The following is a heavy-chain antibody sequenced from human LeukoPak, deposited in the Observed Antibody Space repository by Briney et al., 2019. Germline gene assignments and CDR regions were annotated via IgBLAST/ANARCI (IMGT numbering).Heavy chain of an antibody. CDR2: IYHSGST. V-gene: IGHV4-30-2*01. CDR3: ARLGISNWFDP. J-gene: IGHJ5*02. D-gene: IGHD3-16*01. CDR1: GGSISSGGYS. Sequence: SQTLSLTCAVSGGSISSGGYSWSWIRQPPGKGLEWIGYIYHSGSTYYNPSLKSRVTISVDTSKNQFSLKLSSVTAADTAVYYCARLGISNWFDPWGQGTLVTVSS.